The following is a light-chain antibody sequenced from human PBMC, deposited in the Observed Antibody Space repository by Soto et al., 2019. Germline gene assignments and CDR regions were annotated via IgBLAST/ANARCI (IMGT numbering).Light chain of an antibody. V-gene: IGKV1-27*01. CDR2: AAS. CDR3: QNYDSAPSI. Sequence: DIQMTQSPSSLSASVGDRVTITCRTSQDISIYLAWYQQNPGKVPKLLISAASTLQSGVPFRFSGSGSGTDFTLTISSLQPEDVATYSCQNYDSAPSIFGPGTKVDIK. CDR1: QDISIY. J-gene: IGKJ3*01.